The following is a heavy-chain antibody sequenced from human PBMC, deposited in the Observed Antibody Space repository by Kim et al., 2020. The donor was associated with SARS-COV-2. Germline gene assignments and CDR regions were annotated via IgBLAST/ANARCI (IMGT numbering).Heavy chain of an antibody. J-gene: IGHJ6*02. D-gene: IGHD5-12*01. CDR3: ARFPGATRYYGMDV. Sequence: PSFQGQVTISADKSISTAYLQWSSLKASDTAMYYCARFPGATRYYGMDVWGQGTTVTVSS. V-gene: IGHV5-51*01.